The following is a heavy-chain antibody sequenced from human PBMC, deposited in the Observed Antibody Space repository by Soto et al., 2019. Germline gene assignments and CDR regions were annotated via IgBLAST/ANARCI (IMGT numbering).Heavy chain of an antibody. J-gene: IGHJ4*02. Sequence: GESLKISCKGSGYSFTSYWIAWVRQMPGKGLEWMAIINPGDSETKYSPSFQGQVTISADKSINSLYLEMNSLRAEDTAVYYCARESEDLTSNFDYWGQGTLVTVSS. CDR3: ARESEDLTSNFDY. CDR2: INPGDSET. CDR1: GYSFTSYW. V-gene: IGHV5-51*01.